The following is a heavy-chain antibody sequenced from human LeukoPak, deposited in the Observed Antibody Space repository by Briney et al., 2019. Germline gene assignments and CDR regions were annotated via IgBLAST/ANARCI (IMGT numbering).Heavy chain of an antibody. D-gene: IGHD3-10*01. CDR3: ARVAPRVYYGSGSYYNGFDY. J-gene: IGHJ4*02. V-gene: IGHV1-46*03. Sequence: ASVKVSCKASGYTFTSYYMHWVRQAPGQGLEWMGIINPSGGSTSYAQKFQGRVTMTRDTSTSTVYMELRSLRSEDTAVYYCARVAPRVYYGSGSYYNGFDYWGQGTLVTVSS. CDR2: INPSGGST. CDR1: GYTFTSYY.